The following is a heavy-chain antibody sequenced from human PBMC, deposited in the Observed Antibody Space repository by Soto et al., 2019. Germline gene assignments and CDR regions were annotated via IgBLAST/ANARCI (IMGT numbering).Heavy chain of an antibody. CDR1: GGSFSGYY. Sequence: WETLSHTCAVYGGSFSGYYWSWLRQPPGKGLEWIGEINHSGSTNYNPSLKSRVTISVDTSKKHFSLKVTSVTAADTDVYYCARGVPSYYYYYVMDVWVHVATVPVSS. CDR3: ARGVPSYYYYYVMDV. J-gene: IGHJ6*02. V-gene: IGHV4-34*01. D-gene: IGHD3-10*01. CDR2: INHSGST.